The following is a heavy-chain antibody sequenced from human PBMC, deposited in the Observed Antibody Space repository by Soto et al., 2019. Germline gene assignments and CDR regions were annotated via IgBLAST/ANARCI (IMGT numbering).Heavy chain of an antibody. Sequence: ASVTVSCKTSGYTFTTYDIHWVRQATGQGIEWMGWLSPHNGNTGYAQQFRDRVKIAMNTSTSTVSLEVSSLRFDDTATYYCARREERSVPHYFDYWGQGTLVTVSS. CDR3: ARREERSVPHYFDY. D-gene: IGHD6-25*01. V-gene: IGHV1-8*01. CDR2: LSPHNGNT. J-gene: IGHJ4*02. CDR1: GYTFTTYD.